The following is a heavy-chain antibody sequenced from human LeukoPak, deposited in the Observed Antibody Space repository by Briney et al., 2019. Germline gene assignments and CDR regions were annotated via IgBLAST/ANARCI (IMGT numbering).Heavy chain of an antibody. CDR2: IYDSGTT. CDR1: GFAVSSNY. V-gene: IGHV3-53*01. CDR3: AGRRSSGWYAY. J-gene: IGHJ4*02. Sequence: GGSLRLSCATSGFAVSSNYMSWVRQAPGKGLEWVSVIYDSGTTYYADSVKGRFLIFRDTSKNTVDLQMNSLRVEDTAVYYCAGRRSSGWYAYWGQGTLVTVSS. D-gene: IGHD6-19*01.